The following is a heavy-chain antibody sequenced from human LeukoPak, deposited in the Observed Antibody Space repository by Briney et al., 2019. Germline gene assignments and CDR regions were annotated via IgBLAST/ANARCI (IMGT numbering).Heavy chain of an antibody. CDR2: IYNSGST. V-gene: IGHV4-59*01. CDR1: GGSISSYH. J-gene: IGHJ6*02. D-gene: IGHD5-12*01. CDR3: ARIYEYGMDV. Sequence: SETLSLTCTVSGGSISSYHWSWIRQPPGKGLEWIGYIYNSGSTNYNPSLKSRVTISVDTSKNQFSLKLSSVTAADTAVYYCARIYEYGMDVWGQGTTVTVS.